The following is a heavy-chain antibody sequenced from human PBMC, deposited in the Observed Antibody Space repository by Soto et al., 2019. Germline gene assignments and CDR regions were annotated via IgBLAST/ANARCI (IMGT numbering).Heavy chain of an antibody. D-gene: IGHD1-26*01. Sequence: QVQLVESGGGVVQPGRSLRLSCAASGFTFSSYGMHWVRQAPGKGLEWVAVISYDGSNKYYADSVKGRFTISRDNSKNALNLQMNSLRAEDTAVYYCAKPSLQWEPPFDYWGQGTLVTVSS. J-gene: IGHJ4*02. V-gene: IGHV3-30*18. CDR2: ISYDGSNK. CDR3: AKPSLQWEPPFDY. CDR1: GFTFSSYG.